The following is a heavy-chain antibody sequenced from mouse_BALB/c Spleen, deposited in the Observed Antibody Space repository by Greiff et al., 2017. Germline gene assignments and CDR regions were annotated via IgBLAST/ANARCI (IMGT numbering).Heavy chain of an antibody. CDR1: GYTFTSYV. CDR2: INPYNDGT. V-gene: IGHV1-14*01. J-gene: IGHJ3*01. Sequence: EVQLQQSGPELVKPGASAKMSCKASGYTFTSYVMHWVKQKPGQGLEWIGYINPYNDGTKYNEKFKGKATLTSDKSSSTAYMELSSLTSEDSAVYYCARMGDYDGNGFAYWGQGTLVTVSA. D-gene: IGHD2-4*01. CDR3: ARMGDYDGNGFAY.